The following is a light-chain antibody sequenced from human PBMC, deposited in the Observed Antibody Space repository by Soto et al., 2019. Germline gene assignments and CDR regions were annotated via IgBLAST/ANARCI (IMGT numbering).Light chain of an antibody. CDR2: EVS. V-gene: IGLV2-14*01. Sequence: QSVLTQPPSASGTPGQSVTISCSGSTSNIGSNTVNWYQQHPGKAPKLMIYEVSNRPSGVSNRFSGSKSGNTASLTISGLQAEDEADYYCSSYTSSSTVVFGGGTKVTVL. J-gene: IGLJ2*01. CDR3: SSYTSSSTVV. CDR1: TSNIGSNT.